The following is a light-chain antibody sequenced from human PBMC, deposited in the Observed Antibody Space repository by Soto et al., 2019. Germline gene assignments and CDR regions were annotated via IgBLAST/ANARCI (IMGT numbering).Light chain of an antibody. CDR1: SSDVGGYNY. J-gene: IGLJ2*01. V-gene: IGLV2-14*01. Sequence: QSVLTQPASVSGSPGQSITISCTGTSSDVGGYNYVSWYQQHPGKAPKLMIYAVSNRPSGVSIRFSGSKSGNTASLTISGLQAEDEADYYCSSYTSSSTLLFGGGTKLTVL. CDR3: SSYTSSSTLL. CDR2: AVS.